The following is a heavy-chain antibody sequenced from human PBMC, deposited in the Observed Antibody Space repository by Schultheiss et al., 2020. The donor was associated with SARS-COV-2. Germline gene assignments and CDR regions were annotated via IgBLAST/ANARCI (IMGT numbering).Heavy chain of an antibody. Sequence: SETLSLTCAVYGGSFSGYYWSWIRQHPGKGLEWIGYIYYSGSTNYNPSLKSRVTISVDTSKNQFSLKLSSVTAADTAVYYCAREGYSYYYGMDVWGQGTTVTVSS. D-gene: IGHD5-18*01. CDR2: IYYSGST. CDR1: GGSFSGYY. J-gene: IGHJ6*02. V-gene: IGHV4-59*01. CDR3: AREGYSYYYGMDV.